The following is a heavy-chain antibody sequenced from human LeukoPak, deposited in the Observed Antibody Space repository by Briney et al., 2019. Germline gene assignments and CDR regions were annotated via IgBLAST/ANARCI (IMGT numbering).Heavy chain of an antibody. Sequence: PSETLSLTCAVYGGSFSGYYWSWIRQPPGKGLEWIGEINHSGSTNYNPSLKSRVTISVDTSKNQFSLKLSSVTAADTAVYYCARGLSITIFGVVMPHYYYGMDVWGQGTTVTVSS. CDR1: GGSFSGYY. D-gene: IGHD3-3*01. CDR2: INHSGST. V-gene: IGHV4-34*01. J-gene: IGHJ6*02. CDR3: ARGLSITIFGVVMPHYYYGMDV.